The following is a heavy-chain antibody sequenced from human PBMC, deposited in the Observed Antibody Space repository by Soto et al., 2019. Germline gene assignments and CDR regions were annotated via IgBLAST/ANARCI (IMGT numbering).Heavy chain of an antibody. J-gene: IGHJ4*02. CDR1: GGSISSYY. CDR3: ARENYEGYFDY. CDR2: IYYSGST. Sequence: SETLSLTCTVSGGSISSYYWSWIRQPPGKGLEWIGYIYYSGSTNYNPSLKSRVTISVDTSKNQFSLKLSSVTAADTAVYYCARENYEGYFDYWGQGTLVTVSS. D-gene: IGHD1-7*01. V-gene: IGHV4-59*01.